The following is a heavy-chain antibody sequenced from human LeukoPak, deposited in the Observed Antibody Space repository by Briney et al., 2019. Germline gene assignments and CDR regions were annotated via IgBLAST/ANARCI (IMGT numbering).Heavy chain of an antibody. CDR3: AREGGVTTVKTFDY. J-gene: IGHJ4*02. V-gene: IGHV3-30-3*01. CDR1: GFTFSSYA. Sequence: GGSLRLSCAASGFTFSSYAMHWVRQAPGKGLEWVAVISYDGSNKYYADSVKGRFTISRDNSKNTLYLQMNSLRAEDTAVYYCAREGGVTTVKTFDYWGQGTLVTVFS. D-gene: IGHD4-17*01. CDR2: ISYDGSNK.